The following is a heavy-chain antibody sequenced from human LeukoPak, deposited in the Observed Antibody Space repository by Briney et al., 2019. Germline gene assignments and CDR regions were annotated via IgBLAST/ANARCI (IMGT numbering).Heavy chain of an antibody. CDR1: GFTFNSYA. CDR3: AKCGDIVVVPAAPGVDY. Sequence: HPGGSLRLSCAASGFTFNSYAMSWVRQAPGKGLEWVSAISGSGGSTYYADSVKGRFTISRDNSKNTLYLQMNSLRAEDTAVYYCAKCGDIVVVPAAPGVDYWGQGTLVTVSS. V-gene: IGHV3-23*01. CDR2: ISGSGGST. D-gene: IGHD2-2*01. J-gene: IGHJ4*02.